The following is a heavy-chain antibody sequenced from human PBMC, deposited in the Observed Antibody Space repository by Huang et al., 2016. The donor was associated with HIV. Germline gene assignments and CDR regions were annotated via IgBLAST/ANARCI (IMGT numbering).Heavy chain of an antibody. Sequence: QESGPGLVGPSETLSLTCAVSGDSINSNTFYWGWIRRPPGKGLEWIGSIYYSGTPYYNPALKRRARIAVDASKNRIFLHLRSVTAADTGVYYCARTGVAVSDDPEYFQHWGQGALVTIS. V-gene: IGHV4-39*02. CDR1: GDSINSNTFY. J-gene: IGHJ1*01. CDR3: ARTGVAVSDDPEYFQH. D-gene: IGHD3-3*01. CDR2: IYYSGTP.